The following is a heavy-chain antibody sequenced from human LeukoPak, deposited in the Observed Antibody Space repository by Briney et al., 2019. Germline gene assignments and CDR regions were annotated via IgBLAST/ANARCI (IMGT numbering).Heavy chain of an antibody. CDR2: IIPIFGTA. CDR3: ARGEWRELVYAN. D-gene: IGHD1-26*01. CDR1: GGTFSSYA. J-gene: IGHJ4*02. Sequence: ASVKVSCKASGGTFSSYAISWVRQAPRQGLEWMGGIIPIFGTANYAQKFQGRVTITTDESTSTAYMELSSLRSEDTAVYYCARGEWRELVYANWGQGTLVTVSS. V-gene: IGHV1-69*05.